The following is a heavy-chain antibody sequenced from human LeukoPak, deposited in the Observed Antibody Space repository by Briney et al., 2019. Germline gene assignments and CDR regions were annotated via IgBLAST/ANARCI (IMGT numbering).Heavy chain of an antibody. Sequence: ASVKVSCKASGYTFSDFGISWVRQAPGQGLEWMGWISAYNGNADYAQKLQGRVTMTTDTSTSTAYMELRSLRSDDTAVCFCARVGGYCSGESCFDYWGQGTLVTVSS. CDR1: GYTFSDFG. V-gene: IGHV1-18*01. CDR2: ISAYNGNA. J-gene: IGHJ4*02. CDR3: ARVGGYCSGESCFDY. D-gene: IGHD2-15*01.